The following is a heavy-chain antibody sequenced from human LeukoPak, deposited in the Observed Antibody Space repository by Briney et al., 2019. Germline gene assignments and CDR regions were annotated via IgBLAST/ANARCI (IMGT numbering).Heavy chain of an antibody. CDR3: ARAHYDILSY. CDR2: INPSGGST. CDR1: GYTFTSYY. Sequence: ASVKVSCKASGYTFTSYYMHWVRQAPGQGLEWMGIINPSGGSTSYAQKFQGRVTITADKSTSTAYMELSSLRSEDTAVYYCARAHYDILSYWGQGTLVTVSS. D-gene: IGHD3-9*01. J-gene: IGHJ4*02. V-gene: IGHV1-46*01.